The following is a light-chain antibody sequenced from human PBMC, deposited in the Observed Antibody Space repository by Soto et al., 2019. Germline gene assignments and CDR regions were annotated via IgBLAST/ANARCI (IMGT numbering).Light chain of an antibody. Sequence: QSVLTQPASMSGSPGQSITISCTGTTSDIGDYNYVSWYQHLPDKVPKLIISLVSNRPSGVSNRFSGSKSGNTASLTISGLKAEHEGDYYCTSWGIFGPGTKVTVL. V-gene: IGLV2-14*01. CDR3: TSWGI. CDR1: TSDIGDYNY. CDR2: LVS. J-gene: IGLJ1*01.